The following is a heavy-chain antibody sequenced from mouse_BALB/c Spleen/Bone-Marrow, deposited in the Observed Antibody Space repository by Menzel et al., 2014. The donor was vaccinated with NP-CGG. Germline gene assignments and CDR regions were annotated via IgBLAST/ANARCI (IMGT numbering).Heavy chain of an antibody. CDR3: ARQYDYDGAWFAY. D-gene: IGHD2-4*01. CDR2: ISSGGSYT. J-gene: IGHJ3*01. V-gene: IGHV5-9-3*01. Sequence: EVNVEESGGGLVRPGGSLKLSCAASGFTFSSYAMSWVRQTPEKRLEWVATISSGGSYTYYPDSVKGRFTISRDSAMNTLYLQMSSLRSENTAMYYCARQYDYDGAWFAYWGQGTLVTVSA. CDR1: GFTFSSYA.